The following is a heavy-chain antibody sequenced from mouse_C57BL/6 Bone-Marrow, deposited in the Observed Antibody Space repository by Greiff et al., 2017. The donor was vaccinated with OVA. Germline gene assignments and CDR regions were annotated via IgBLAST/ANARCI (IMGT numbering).Heavy chain of an antibody. J-gene: IGHJ2*01. D-gene: IGHD4-1*02. CDR2: IYPRSGNT. CDR1: GYTFTSYG. V-gene: IGHV1-81*01. Sequence: QVQLQQSGAELARPGASVKLSCKASGYTFTSYGISWVKQRTGQGLEWIGEIYPRSGNTYYNEKFKGKATLTADKSSSTAYMELRSLKAEDAAVYFCARSTADYFDYWGQGTTLTVSS. CDR3: ARSTADYFDY.